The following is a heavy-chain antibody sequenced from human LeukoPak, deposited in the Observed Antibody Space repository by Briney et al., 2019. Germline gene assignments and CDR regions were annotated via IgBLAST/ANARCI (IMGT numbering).Heavy chain of an antibody. CDR2: IIPIFGTA. Sequence: SVKVSCKASGGTFSSYAISWVRQAPGQGLEWMGGIIPIFGTANYAQKFQGRVTITADESTSTAYMELSSLRSEDPAVYYCARRGFYYYDSSGSHWGFDYWGQGTLVTVSS. J-gene: IGHJ4*02. D-gene: IGHD3-22*01. CDR1: GGTFSSYA. V-gene: IGHV1-69*13. CDR3: ARRGFYYYDSSGSHWGFDY.